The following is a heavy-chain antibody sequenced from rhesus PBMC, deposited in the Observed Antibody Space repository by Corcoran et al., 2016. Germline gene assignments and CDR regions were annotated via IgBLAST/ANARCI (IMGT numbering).Heavy chain of an antibody. Sequence: QLQLQESGPGLVKPSETLSLTCAVSGGSISSTYLSWLRQPPGKGLEWSGRISGSGGSTDYNPSLKSRVTISTDTSKNQFSLKLSSVTAADTAVYYCARASGWYYGLDSWGQGVVVTVSS. CDR2: ISGSGGST. CDR3: ARASGWYYGLDS. J-gene: IGHJ6*01. D-gene: IGHD6-31*01. CDR1: GGSISSTY. V-gene: IGHV4-173*01.